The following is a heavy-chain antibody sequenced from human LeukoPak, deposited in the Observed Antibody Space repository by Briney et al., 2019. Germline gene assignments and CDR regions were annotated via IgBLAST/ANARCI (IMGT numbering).Heavy chain of an antibody. Sequence: PGGSLRLSCAASGFTFSGSAMHWVRQAPGKGLDWVAFIHHDGSNKYYADSVRGRFTISRDNSKNTLYLQMNSLRAEDTAVYYCARRINYVWGSLDYWGQGTLVAVSS. D-gene: IGHD3-16*01. V-gene: IGHV3-30*04. J-gene: IGHJ4*02. CDR3: ARRINYVWGSLDY. CDR1: GFTFSGSA. CDR2: IHHDGSNK.